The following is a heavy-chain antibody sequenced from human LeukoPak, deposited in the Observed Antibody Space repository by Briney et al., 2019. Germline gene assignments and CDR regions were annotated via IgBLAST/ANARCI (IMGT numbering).Heavy chain of an antibody. CDR2: ISWSGGNT. CDR3: ARVPSGYYVDL. D-gene: IGHD3-3*01. V-gene: IGHV3-20*04. CDR1: GFKFDDYD. J-gene: IGHJ5*02. Sequence: PGGSLRLSCTASGFKFDDYDMSWVRQVPGKGLEWVSAISWSGGNTDYADSVRGRFAISRDNSKKSLYLQMNSLRAEEKPQYYCARVPSGYYVDLWGQGTLVTVSS.